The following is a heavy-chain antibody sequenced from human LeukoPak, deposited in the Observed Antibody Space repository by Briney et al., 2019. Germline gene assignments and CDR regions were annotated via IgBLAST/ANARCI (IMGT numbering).Heavy chain of an antibody. D-gene: IGHD1-26*01. CDR2: TYYRSKWYT. V-gene: IGHV6-1*01. Sequence: SQTLSLTCAISGDSVSSNSASWNWIRQSPSRGLEWLGRTYYRSKWYTDYEVSVKSRITITPDTSKNQFSLKLNSVTPEDTAVYYCARDNVVGVTKDDFDIWGQGTMVTVSS. CDR1: GDSVSSNSAS. CDR3: ARDNVVGVTKDDFDI. J-gene: IGHJ3*02.